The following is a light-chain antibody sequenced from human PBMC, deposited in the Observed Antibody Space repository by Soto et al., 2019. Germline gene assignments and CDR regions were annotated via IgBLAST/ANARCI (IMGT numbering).Light chain of an antibody. Sequence: QSVLTQPPSVSAAPGQKVTISCSGSSSNIGNNYVSWYQQLPGTAPKLLIYDNNKRPSGIPDRFSGSKSGTSATLGITGLQTGDEADYYCGTWDSSMSAYVFGDGIKVTV. J-gene: IGLJ1*01. CDR1: SSNIGNNY. CDR2: DNN. CDR3: GTWDSSMSAYV. V-gene: IGLV1-51*01.